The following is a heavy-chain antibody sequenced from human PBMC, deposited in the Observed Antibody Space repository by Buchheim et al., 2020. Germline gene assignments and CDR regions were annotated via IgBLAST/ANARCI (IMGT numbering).Heavy chain of an antibody. CDR2: ISGSGTT. CDR3: ARLRGQWMSSDH. V-gene: IGHV3-23*01. Sequence: EVQLLGSGGTLLQPGGSLRLSCAASGLTFRNYAMTWVRQAPGKGLEWVASISGSGTTYYADSVQGRFSISRDNSKNTLYLQMNSLRDEDTALYYCARLRGQWMSSDHWGQGTL. J-gene: IGHJ4*02. CDR1: GLTFRNYA. D-gene: IGHD4-17*01.